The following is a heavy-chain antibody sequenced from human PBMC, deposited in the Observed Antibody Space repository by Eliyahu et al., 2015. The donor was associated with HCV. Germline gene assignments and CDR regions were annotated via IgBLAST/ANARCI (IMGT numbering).Heavy chain of an antibody. CDR2: ISGSGGST. CDR1: GFTFSXYA. D-gene: IGHD5-12*01. Sequence: EVQLVESGGGLVQPGGSLRLSCAASGFTFSXYAMXWVRQAPGKGLGWVSAISGSGGSTYYADSVKGRFTISRDNSKNTLYLQMNSLRAEDTAVYSCAKDPALVATIDYFDYWGQGTLVTVSS. J-gene: IGHJ4*02. V-gene: IGHV3-23*04. CDR3: AKDPALVATIDYFDY.